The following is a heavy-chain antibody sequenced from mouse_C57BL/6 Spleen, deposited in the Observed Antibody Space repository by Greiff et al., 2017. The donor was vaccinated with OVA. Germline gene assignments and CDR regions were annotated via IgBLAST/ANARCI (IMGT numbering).Heavy chain of an antibody. J-gene: IGHJ2*01. Sequence: VQRVESGPELVKPGASVKISCKASGYAFSSSWMNWVKQRPGKGLEWIGRIYPGDGDTNYNGKFKGKATLTADKSSSTAYMQLSSLTSEDSAVYFCAREGGGYPFDYWGQGTTLTVSS. CDR2: IYPGDGDT. CDR1: GYAFSSSW. V-gene: IGHV1-82*01. D-gene: IGHD1-1*02. CDR3: AREGGGYPFDY.